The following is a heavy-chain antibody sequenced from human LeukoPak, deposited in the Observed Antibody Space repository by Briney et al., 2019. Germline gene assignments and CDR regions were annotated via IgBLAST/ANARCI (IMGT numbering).Heavy chain of an antibody. CDR2: ISGYNGDT. V-gene: IGHV1-18*04. CDR3: ARDPSNTSGRMTWFDP. Sequence: ASVKASCKASGYTFTRHGISWLRQAPGQGLEWMGWISGYNGDTNYAQKFQGRVTVSKDTSASTAYMELRSLTSDDTAVYYCARDPSNTSGRMTWFDPWGQGTLVTVSS. D-gene: IGHD2-2*01. J-gene: IGHJ5*02. CDR1: GYTFTRHG.